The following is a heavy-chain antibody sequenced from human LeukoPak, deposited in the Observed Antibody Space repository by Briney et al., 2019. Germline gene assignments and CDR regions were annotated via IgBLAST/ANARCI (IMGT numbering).Heavy chain of an antibody. CDR3: ARAHSSSWYMDY. J-gene: IGHJ4*02. D-gene: IGHD6-13*01. V-gene: IGHV4-61*08. CDR1: GGSVSSGDYY. CDR2: IYYSGST. Sequence: SETLSLTCTVSGGSVSSGDYYWSWIRQPPGKGLEWIGYIYYSGSTNYNPSLKSRVTISVDTSENQLSLKLSSVTAADTAVYYCARAHSSSWYMDYWGQGTLVTVSS.